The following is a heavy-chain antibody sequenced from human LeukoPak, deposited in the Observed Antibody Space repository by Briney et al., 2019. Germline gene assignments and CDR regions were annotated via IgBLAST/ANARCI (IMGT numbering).Heavy chain of an antibody. CDR3: AKDRWSKGVVAGTDY. V-gene: IGHV3-23*01. J-gene: IGHJ4*02. Sequence: PGGSLRLSCAASGFTFSSYAMSWVRQAPGKGLEWVSAISGSGGSTYYADSVKGRFTISRDNSRNTLYLQMNSLRAEDTAVYYCAKDRWSKGVVAGTDYWGQGTLVTVSS. D-gene: IGHD6-19*01. CDR2: ISGSGGST. CDR1: GFTFSSYA.